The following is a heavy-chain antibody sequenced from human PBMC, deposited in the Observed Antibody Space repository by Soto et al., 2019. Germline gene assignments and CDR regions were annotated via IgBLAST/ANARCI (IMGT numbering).Heavy chain of an antibody. J-gene: IGHJ6*02. CDR1: GGTFSSYA. CDR2: IIPIFGTA. CDR3: ASGDCSSTSCYRRGRRVTLITYYYYGMDV. Sequence: GASLKVSCKASGGTFSSYAISWVRQAPGQGLGWMGGIIPIFGTANYAQKFQGRVTITADESTSTAYMELSSLRSEDTAVYYCASGDCSSTSCYRRGRRVTLITYYYYGMDVWGQGTTVTVSS. V-gene: IGHV1-69*13. D-gene: IGHD2-2*01.